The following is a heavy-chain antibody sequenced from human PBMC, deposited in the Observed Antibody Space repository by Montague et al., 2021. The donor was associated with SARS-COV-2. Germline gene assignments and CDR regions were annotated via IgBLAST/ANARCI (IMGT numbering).Heavy chain of an antibody. Sequence: SETLSLTCTVSGFSIGSGDCWGWIRQPPGKGLEWIGSIYHSGTTNYNLSLQSRLTMSIDTSTNQFSLGLTSVTAADTAVFFCVREKAGGLRNVFDIWGQGTTVTVSS. J-gene: IGHJ3*02. CDR3: VREKAGGLRNVFDI. CDR1: GFSIGSGDC. V-gene: IGHV4-38-2*02. CDR2: IYHSGTT.